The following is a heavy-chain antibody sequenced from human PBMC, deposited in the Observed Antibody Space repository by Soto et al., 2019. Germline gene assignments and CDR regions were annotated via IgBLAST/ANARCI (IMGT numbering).Heavy chain of an antibody. V-gene: IGHV4-59*01. CDR2: IYYSGST. D-gene: IGHD4-17*01. J-gene: IGHJ4*02. Sequence: PSETLSLTCTVSGGSISSYYWSWIRQPPGKGLEWIGYIYYSGSTNYNPSLKSRVTISVDTSKNQFSLKLSSVTAADTAVYYCARVKRAVTTTINFDYWGQGTLVTVSS. CDR3: ARVKRAVTTTINFDY. CDR1: GGSISSYY.